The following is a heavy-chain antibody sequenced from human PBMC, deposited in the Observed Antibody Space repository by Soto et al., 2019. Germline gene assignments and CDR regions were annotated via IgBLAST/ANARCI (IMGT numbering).Heavy chain of an antibody. J-gene: IGHJ4*02. D-gene: IGHD1-1*01. CDR3: ARDSADNDNWQKTSPLTDY. V-gene: IGHV3-30-3*01. CDR1: GFTFSNYY. Sequence: QVHLVESGGGVVQPGRSLRLSCAASGFTFSNYYVHWVRQAPGKGLEWVAVISGDGHKQYYADSVKGRFTISRDNSKNTLYLQMNSLRLDDTAIYYCARDSADNDNWQKTSPLTDYWVQGTLVTVSS. CDR2: ISGDGHKQ.